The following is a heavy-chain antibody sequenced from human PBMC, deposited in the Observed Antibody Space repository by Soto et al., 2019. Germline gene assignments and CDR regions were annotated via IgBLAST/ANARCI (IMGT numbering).Heavy chain of an antibody. CDR2: IRSKAYGGTT. J-gene: IGHJ6*02. D-gene: IGHD2-15*01. V-gene: IGHV3-49*04. CDR1: GFTFGDYA. Sequence: GSLRLSCTASGFTFGDYAMSWVRQAAWKGLEWVGFIRSKAYGGTTEYAASVKGRFTISRDDSKSIAYLQMNSLKTEDTAVYYCTRDREDNPYYYYGMDVWGQGTTVTVSS. CDR3: TRDREDNPYYYYGMDV.